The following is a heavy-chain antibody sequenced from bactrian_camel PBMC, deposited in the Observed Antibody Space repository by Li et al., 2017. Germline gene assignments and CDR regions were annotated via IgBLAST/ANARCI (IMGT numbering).Heavy chain of an antibody. CDR3: AADHNRGCMGWPTVEYDI. CDR2: IKPRGAPR. V-gene: IGHV3S54*01. J-gene: IGHJ4*01. D-gene: IGHD3*01. CDR1: GSIYGTLC. Sequence: HVQLVESGGGSVEAGGSLRLSCASSGSIYGTLCMGWFRQSPGKEREEIAEIKPRGAPRYLVDSVRGRFIISRDNDKNTLSLQMDHLEPEDTGMYYCAADHNRGCMGWPTVEYDITGQGTQVTVS.